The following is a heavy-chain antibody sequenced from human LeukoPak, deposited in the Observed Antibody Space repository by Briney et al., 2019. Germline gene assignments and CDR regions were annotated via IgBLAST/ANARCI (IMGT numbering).Heavy chain of an antibody. CDR1: GYTFTSYD. V-gene: IGHV1-8*03. D-gene: IGHD1-26*01. Sequence: ASVKVSCKASGYTFTSYDINWVRQATGQGLEWMGWMNPNSGNTGYAQKFQGRVTITRNTSISTAYMELSSLRSEDTAVYYCARDFGYSNALDYWGQGTLVTVSS. CDR2: MNPNSGNT. J-gene: IGHJ4*02. CDR3: ARDFGYSNALDY.